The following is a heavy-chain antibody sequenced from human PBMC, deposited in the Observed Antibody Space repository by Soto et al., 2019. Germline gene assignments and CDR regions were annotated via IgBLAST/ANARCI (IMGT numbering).Heavy chain of an antibody. CDR1: GFTFSNYW. J-gene: IGHJ4*02. CDR3: GRDLGGVGSY. CDR2: LNKDGSRT. Sequence: PGGSLRLSCAASGFTFSNYWFQWVRQAPGKGLVWVSRLNKDGSRTDYADSVKGRSTIFRDNARNTLYLQINSLRAEDTAVYYCGRDLGGVGSYWGQGTLVTVSS. V-gene: IGHV3-74*01. D-gene: IGHD3-16*01.